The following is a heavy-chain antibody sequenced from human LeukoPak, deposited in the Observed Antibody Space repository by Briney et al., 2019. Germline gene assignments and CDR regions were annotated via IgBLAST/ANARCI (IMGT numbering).Heavy chain of an antibody. D-gene: IGHD1-26*01. CDR3: ARVGGNNYFDY. CDR1: GFTFSRYS. V-gene: IGHV3-64D*09. CDR2: ISSDGGST. J-gene: IGHJ4*02. Sequence: PGGSLRLSCSASGFTFSRYSMHWVRQAPGKGLEYVSAISSDGGSTYYADSVNGRFTISRDNSKNTLYLQMSSLRVEDTVVYYCARVGGNNYFDYWGQGTLVTVSS.